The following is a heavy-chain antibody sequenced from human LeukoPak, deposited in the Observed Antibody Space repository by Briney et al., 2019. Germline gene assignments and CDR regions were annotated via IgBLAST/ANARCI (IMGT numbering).Heavy chain of an antibody. D-gene: IGHD7-27*01. V-gene: IGHV3-23*01. Sequence: PGGSLRLSCAASGFTFSTYGMNWVRQAPGKGLEWVSGISPSGGITYYTDSVKGRFTISRDNSKNTLYLQMNSPRAEDTAAYYCAKDGNWARFENWGQGTLVTVSS. J-gene: IGHJ4*02. CDR3: AKDGNWARFEN. CDR1: GFTFSTYG. CDR2: ISPSGGIT.